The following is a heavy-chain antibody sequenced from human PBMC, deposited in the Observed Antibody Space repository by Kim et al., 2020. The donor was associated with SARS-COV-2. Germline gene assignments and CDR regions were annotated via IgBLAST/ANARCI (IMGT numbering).Heavy chain of an antibody. D-gene: IGHD3-22*01. CDR3: ARGYYYDSSGYFLDY. V-gene: IGHV3-30-3*01. Sequence: GGSLRLSCAASGFTFSSYAMHWVRQAPGKGLEWVAVISYDGSNKYYADSVKGRFTISRDNSKNTLYLQMNSLRAEDTAVYYCARGYYYDSSGYFLDYWG. CDR2: ISYDGSNK. J-gene: IGHJ4*01. CDR1: GFTFSSYA.